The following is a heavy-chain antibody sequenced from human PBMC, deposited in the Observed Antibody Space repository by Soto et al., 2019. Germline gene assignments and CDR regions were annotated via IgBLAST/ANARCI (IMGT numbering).Heavy chain of an antibody. Sequence: PSETLSLTCTVSGGSISSGGYYWGWIRQHPGKGLEWIGYIYYSGSTYYNPSLKSRVTISVDTSKNQFSLKLSSVTAADTAVYYCARNYYSNYVYYGMDVWGQGTTVTVSS. CDR2: IYYSGST. V-gene: IGHV4-31*03. CDR3: ARNYYSNYVYYGMDV. J-gene: IGHJ6*02. CDR1: GGSISSGGYY. D-gene: IGHD4-4*01.